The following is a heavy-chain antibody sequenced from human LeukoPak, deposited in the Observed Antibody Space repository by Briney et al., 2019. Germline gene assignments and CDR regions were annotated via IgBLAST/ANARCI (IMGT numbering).Heavy chain of an antibody. Sequence: QPGGSLRLSCAASGFTFSSYAMSWVRQPPGQGLERVSVISNSGGSTFYADSVKGRFTTSRDNSKKTLYLQMNSLRAEDTAVYYCAKRASGSGTSLYYFDYWGQGTLVTVSS. CDR2: ISNSGGST. D-gene: IGHD3-10*01. J-gene: IGHJ4*02. V-gene: IGHV3-23*01. CDR3: AKRASGSGTSLYYFDY. CDR1: GFTFSSYA.